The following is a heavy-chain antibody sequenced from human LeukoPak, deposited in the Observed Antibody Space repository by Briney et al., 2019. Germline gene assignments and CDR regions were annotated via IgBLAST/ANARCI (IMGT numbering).Heavy chain of an antibody. CDR1: GYTFTSYG. Sequence: ASVKVSCKASGYTFTSYGISWVRQAPGQGLEWMGWISAYNGNTNYAQKLQGRVTMTTDTSTSTAYMELRSLRSDGTAVYYCARVHDYGDYFDYWGQGTLVTVSS. V-gene: IGHV1-18*01. J-gene: IGHJ4*02. D-gene: IGHD4-17*01. CDR3: ARVHDYGDYFDY. CDR2: ISAYNGNT.